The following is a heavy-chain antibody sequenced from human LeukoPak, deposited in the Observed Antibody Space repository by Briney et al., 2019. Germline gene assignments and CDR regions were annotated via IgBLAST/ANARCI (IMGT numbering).Heavy chain of an antibody. CDR3: AKTYTSSWHDDY. CDR1: GFTFSNYD. Sequence: AGGSLRLSCAASGFTFSNYDMHWVRQAPGKGLEWVAFIRYDGTNKYYVDSVKGRFTISRDNSKNTLYLQMNSLRPEDTAVYYCAKTYTSSWHDDYWSQGTLVTVSS. D-gene: IGHD6-13*01. J-gene: IGHJ4*02. CDR2: IRYDGTNK. V-gene: IGHV3-30*02.